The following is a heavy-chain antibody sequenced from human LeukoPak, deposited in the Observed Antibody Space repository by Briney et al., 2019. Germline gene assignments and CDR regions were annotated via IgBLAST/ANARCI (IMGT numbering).Heavy chain of an antibody. J-gene: IGHJ5*02. CDR2: ISYDGSNK. Sequence: PGGSLRLSCAASGFTFSSYGMHWVRQAPGKGLEWVAVISYDGSNKYYADSVKGRFTISRDNSKNTLYLQMNSLRAEDTAVYYCARGPERSYQTWFDPWGQGTLVTVSS. V-gene: IGHV3-30*03. D-gene: IGHD1-26*01. CDR1: GFTFSSYG. CDR3: ARGPERSYQTWFDP.